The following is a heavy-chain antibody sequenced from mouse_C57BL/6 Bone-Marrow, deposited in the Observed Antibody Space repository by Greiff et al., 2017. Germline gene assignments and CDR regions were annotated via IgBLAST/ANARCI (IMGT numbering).Heavy chain of an antibody. D-gene: IGHD2-12*01. Sequence: DVQLVESGGGLVQPGESLKLSCESNEYEFPSHDMSWVRKTPEKRLELVAAINSDGGSTYYPDTMERRFIISRDNTKKTLYLQMSSLRSEATALYYCARQSTIPTSKDYWGQGTTLTVSS. CDR1: EYEFPSHD. J-gene: IGHJ2*01. CDR2: INSDGGST. V-gene: IGHV5-2*01. CDR3: ARQSTIPTSKDY.